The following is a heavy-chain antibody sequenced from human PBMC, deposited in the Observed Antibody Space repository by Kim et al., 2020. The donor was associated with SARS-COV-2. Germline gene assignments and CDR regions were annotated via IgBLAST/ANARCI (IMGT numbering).Heavy chain of an antibody. J-gene: IGHJ4*02. Sequence: GGSLRLSCTASGFTFGDYAMSWVRQAPGKGLEWVGFIRSKAYGGTTEYAASVKGRFTISRDDSKSIAYLQMNSLKTEDTAVYYCTTQSSSWYGALDYWGQGTLVTVSS. CDR3: TTQSSSWYGALDY. V-gene: IGHV3-49*04. D-gene: IGHD6-13*01. CDR1: GFTFGDYA. CDR2: IRSKAYGGTT.